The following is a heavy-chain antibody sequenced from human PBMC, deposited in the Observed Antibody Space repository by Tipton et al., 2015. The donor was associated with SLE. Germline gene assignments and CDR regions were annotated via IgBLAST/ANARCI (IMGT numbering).Heavy chain of an antibody. CDR2: INHSGST. CDR3: ARGSTLTGYFDY. CDR1: GGSISSHY. J-gene: IGHJ4*02. Sequence: TLSLTCTVSGGSISSHYWSWIRQPPGKGLEWIGEINHSGSTNYNPSLKSRVTISVDTSKNQFSLKLSSVTAADTAVYYCARGSTLTGYFDYWGQGTLVTVSS. D-gene: IGHD3-16*01. V-gene: IGHV4-34*01.